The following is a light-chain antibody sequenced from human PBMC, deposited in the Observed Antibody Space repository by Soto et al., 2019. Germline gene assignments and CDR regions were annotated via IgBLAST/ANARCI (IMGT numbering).Light chain of an antibody. Sequence: EIVLTQSPGTLSLSPGERATLSCRASQTVDSSYLAWYQQKPGQAPRLLMYAASSRATGIPDRFSGSGSGTDFTLTISRLEPEDFAVYYCQQYDRSRTFGQGTKVEIK. CDR1: QTVDSSY. CDR2: AAS. CDR3: QQYDRSRT. J-gene: IGKJ1*01. V-gene: IGKV3-20*01.